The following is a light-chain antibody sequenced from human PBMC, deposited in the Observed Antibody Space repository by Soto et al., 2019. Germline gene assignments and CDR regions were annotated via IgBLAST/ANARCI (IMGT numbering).Light chain of an antibody. Sequence: MPKSPSTLSASVVYRATITCLASQSVGSSIAWYRQRPGQTPTLLIYSASTRATGIPARFSGSGSGTEFTLTIGSLQSEDFAVYYCQQYNYWPPITCGKGTRLEIK. CDR3: QQYNYWPPIT. V-gene: IGKV3-15*01. CDR2: SAS. CDR1: QSVGSS. J-gene: IGKJ5*01.